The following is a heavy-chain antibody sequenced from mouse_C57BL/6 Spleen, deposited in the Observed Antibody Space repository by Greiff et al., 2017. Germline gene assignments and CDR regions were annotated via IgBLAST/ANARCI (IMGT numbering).Heavy chain of an antibody. CDR1: GFTFSSYA. CDR2: ISSGGDYI. V-gene: IGHV5-9-1*02. CDR3: TRGPIYYDYDGWVSMDY. Sequence: EVHLVESGEGLVKPGGSLKLSCAASGFTFSSYAMSWVRQTPEKRLEWVAYISSGGDYIYYADTVKGRFTITRDNARNTLYLQRSSLKSENTAMYDCTRGPIYYDYDGWVSMDYWGQGTSVTVSS. J-gene: IGHJ4*01. D-gene: IGHD2-4*01.